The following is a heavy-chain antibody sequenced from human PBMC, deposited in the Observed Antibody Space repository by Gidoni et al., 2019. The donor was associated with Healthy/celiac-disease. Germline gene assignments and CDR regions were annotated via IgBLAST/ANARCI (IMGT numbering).Heavy chain of an antibody. Sequence: EVQLLESGGGLVQPGGSLRLSCAASGFTFSSYAMSWVRQAPGKGLEWVSAISGSGGSTYYADSVKVRFPISIDNSKNTLYLQMNGLRAEDTAVYYCAKNRGHGSGSYYLAFGYWGQGTLVTVSS. J-gene: IGHJ4*02. CDR2: ISGSGGST. CDR3: AKNRGHGSGSYYLAFGY. CDR1: GFTFSSYA. V-gene: IGHV3-23*01. D-gene: IGHD3-10*01.